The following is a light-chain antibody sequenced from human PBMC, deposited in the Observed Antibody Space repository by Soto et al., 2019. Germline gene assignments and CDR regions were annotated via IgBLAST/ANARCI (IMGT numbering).Light chain of an antibody. CDR3: LQDYNYPKT. V-gene: IGKV1-6*01. CDR1: QGIRNA. J-gene: IGKJ1*01. Sequence: AVQMTQSPSSLSASVGYRFTITCRASQGIRNALGWYQQKPGKAPKLLIYAASSLQSGVPSRFSGSGSGTDFTLTISSLQPEDFEPYYCLQDYNYPKTFGQGTKVDIK. CDR2: AAS.